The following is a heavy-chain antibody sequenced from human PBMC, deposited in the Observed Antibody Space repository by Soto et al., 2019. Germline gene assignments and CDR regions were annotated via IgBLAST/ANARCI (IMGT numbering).Heavy chain of an antibody. CDR2: IYPGDSDT. D-gene: IGHD4-17*01. Sequence: PGESLKISCKGSGYSFTSYWIGWVRQMPGKGLEWMGIIYPGDSDTRYSPSFQGQVTISADKSISTAYLQWSSLKASDTAMYYCARHHTVTDYYYYMDVWGKGTTVTVSS. CDR1: GYSFTSYW. J-gene: IGHJ6*03. CDR3: ARHHTVTDYYYYMDV. V-gene: IGHV5-51*01.